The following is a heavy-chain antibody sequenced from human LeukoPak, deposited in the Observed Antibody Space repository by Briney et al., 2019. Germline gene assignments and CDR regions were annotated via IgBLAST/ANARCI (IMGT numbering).Heavy chain of an antibody. V-gene: IGHV4-34*01. CDR3: ARTDHTTRFDY. J-gene: IGHJ4*02. D-gene: IGHD1-1*01. CDR2: INHGGST. CDR1: GGSFSGDF. Sequence: SETLSLTCAVYGGSFSGDFWSWIRQSPGKGLEWIGEINHGGSTTYNPSLQSRVTMSVDTSTNQISLKMTSVTAADTAVYYCARTDHTTRFDYWGQGTLVTVSS.